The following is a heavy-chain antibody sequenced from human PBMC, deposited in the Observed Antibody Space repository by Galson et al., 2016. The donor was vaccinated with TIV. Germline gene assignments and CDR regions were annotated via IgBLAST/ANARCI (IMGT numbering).Heavy chain of an antibody. J-gene: IGHJ4*02. Sequence: SVKVSCKASGFMFTSSAMQWVRQARGERLEWIGWIVVGSGDTDHAQKFQERVTFIRDMSTRTAYMELRSLRSEDTAVYYCAAGHWYSGSSSQKRFYFDYWGQGTLVTVSS. CDR1: GFMFTSSA. V-gene: IGHV1-58*02. D-gene: IGHD1-26*01. CDR3: AAGHWYSGSSSQKRFYFDY. CDR2: IVVGSGDT.